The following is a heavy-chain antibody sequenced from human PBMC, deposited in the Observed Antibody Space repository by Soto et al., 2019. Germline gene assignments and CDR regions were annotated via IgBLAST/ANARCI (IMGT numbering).Heavy chain of an antibody. Sequence: GGSLRLSCGASGFTFSSCAMSWARQAPGKGLEWVSSISDSGGSTNYADSVKGWFTISRDNSKNTLYLQMNSLRAEDTAVYYCAKRRQTSSTWYEFDYWGQGTLVTVSS. CDR1: GFTFSSCA. CDR2: ISDSGGST. J-gene: IGHJ4*02. V-gene: IGHV3-23*01. CDR3: AKRRQTSSTWYEFDY. D-gene: IGHD6-13*01.